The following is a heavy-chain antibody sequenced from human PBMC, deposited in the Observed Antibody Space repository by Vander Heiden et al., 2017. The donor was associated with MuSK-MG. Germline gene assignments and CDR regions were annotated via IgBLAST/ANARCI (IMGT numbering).Heavy chain of an antibody. CDR1: GYTFTGYY. D-gene: IGHD3-3*01. CDR3: ARDGITIFGVVTSNYYYYGMDV. Sequence: QVQLVQSGAEVKKPGASVKVSCKASGYTFTGYYMHWVRQATGQGLEWMGWINPNSGGTNYAQKFQGRVTMTRDTSISTAYMELSRLRSDDTAVYYCARDGITIFGVVTSNYYYYGMDVWGQGTTVTVSS. CDR2: INPNSGGT. V-gene: IGHV1-2*02. J-gene: IGHJ6*02.